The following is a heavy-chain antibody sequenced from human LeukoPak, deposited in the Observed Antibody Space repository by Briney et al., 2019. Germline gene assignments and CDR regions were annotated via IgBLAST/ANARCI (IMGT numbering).Heavy chain of an antibody. CDR2: INPNSGGT. V-gene: IGHV1-2*02. Sequence: GASVKVSCKASGYTFAGYHVHWVRQAPGQGLEWMGWINPNSGGTHSAQKFQGRVTMTRDTSISTAYMELSGLTSDDTAIYYCTRDQPYTATMWFDTWGQGTLVTVSS. D-gene: IGHD5-18*01. J-gene: IGHJ5*02. CDR3: TRDQPYTATMWFDT. CDR1: GYTFAGYH.